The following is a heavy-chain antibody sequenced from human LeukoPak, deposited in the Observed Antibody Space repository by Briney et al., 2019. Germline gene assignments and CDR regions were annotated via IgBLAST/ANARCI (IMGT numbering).Heavy chain of an antibody. J-gene: IGHJ3*02. D-gene: IGHD2-15*01. CDR1: GFTFSSYA. Sequence: GGSLRLSCAASGFTFSSYAMSWVRQAPGKGLEWVSAISGSGGSTYYADSVKGRFTISRDNSKNTLYLQMNSLRAEDTAVYYCARKGSFWDAFDIWGQGTMVTVSS. V-gene: IGHV3-23*01. CDR2: ISGSGGST. CDR3: ARKGSFWDAFDI.